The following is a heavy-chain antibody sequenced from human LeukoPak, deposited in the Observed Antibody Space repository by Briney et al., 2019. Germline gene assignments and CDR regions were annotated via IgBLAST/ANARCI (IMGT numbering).Heavy chain of an antibody. CDR2: IWYDGTNK. V-gene: IGHV3-30*02. J-gene: IGHJ4*02. CDR1: GFTFSSYG. Sequence: GGSLRLSCAASGFTFSSYGMHWVRQAPGKGLEWVAVIWYDGTNKYYADSVKGRFTISRDNSKNTLYLQMNSLRAEDTALYYCAKDGSSGWYPYFDYWGQGTLVTVSS. CDR3: AKDGSSGWYPYFDY. D-gene: IGHD6-19*01.